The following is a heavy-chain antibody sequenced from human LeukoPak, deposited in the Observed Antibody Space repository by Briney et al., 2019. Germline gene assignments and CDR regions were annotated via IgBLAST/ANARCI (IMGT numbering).Heavy chain of an antibody. V-gene: IGHV1-18*01. Sequence: ASVKVSCKASGYTFTSYDISWVRQATGQGLEWMGWMNPNSGNTNYAQKLQGRVTMTTDTSTSTAYMELRSLRSDDTAVYYCARDRVAAFGVGYYYYYGMDVWGQGTTVTVSS. CDR2: MNPNSGNT. CDR3: ARDRVAAFGVGYYYYYGMDV. D-gene: IGHD3-3*01. J-gene: IGHJ6*02. CDR1: GYTFTSYD.